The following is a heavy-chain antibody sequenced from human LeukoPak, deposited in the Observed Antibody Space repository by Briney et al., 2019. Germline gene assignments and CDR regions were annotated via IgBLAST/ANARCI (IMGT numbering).Heavy chain of an antibody. J-gene: IGHJ4*02. D-gene: IGHD1-1*01. Sequence: GGSLRLSCAASGFTFSSYVMSWVRQAPGKGLDWVSTISGSGGSSYYADSVKGRFTISRDNFKNTLYLQMNSLRAEDTAVYYCSLWTRFDYWGQGTLVTVSS. CDR3: SLWTRFDY. CDR1: GFTFSSYV. V-gene: IGHV3-23*01. CDR2: ISGSGGSS.